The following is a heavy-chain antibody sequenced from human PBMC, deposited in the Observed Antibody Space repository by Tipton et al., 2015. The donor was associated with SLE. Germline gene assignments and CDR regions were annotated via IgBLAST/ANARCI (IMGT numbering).Heavy chain of an antibody. CDR1: GGSINNYY. J-gene: IGHJ6*02. D-gene: IGHD3-9*01. Sequence: TLSLTCTVSGGSINNYYWIWIRQPPGKGLEWIGYIYYSGSTNYNPSLKSRGTISVDTSQNQFSLRLSSVTAADTAVYYCARRRNFDLGGMDVGGQGTTVTVSS. V-gene: IGHV4-59*08. CDR2: IYYSGST. CDR3: ARRRNFDLGGMDV.